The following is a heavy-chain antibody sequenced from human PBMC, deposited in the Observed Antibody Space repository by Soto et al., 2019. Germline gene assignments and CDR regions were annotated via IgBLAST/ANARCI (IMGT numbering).Heavy chain of an antibody. Sequence: GGSLRLSCAASGFTFSSYAMHWVRQAPGKGLEWVAVISYDGSNKYYADSVKGRFTISRDNSKNTLYLQMNSLRAEDTAVYYCARCPYYYDSSRTLDYWGQGTLVTVSS. V-gene: IGHV3-30-3*01. CDR3: ARCPYYYDSSRTLDY. CDR2: ISYDGSNK. CDR1: GFTFSSYA. J-gene: IGHJ4*02. D-gene: IGHD3-22*01.